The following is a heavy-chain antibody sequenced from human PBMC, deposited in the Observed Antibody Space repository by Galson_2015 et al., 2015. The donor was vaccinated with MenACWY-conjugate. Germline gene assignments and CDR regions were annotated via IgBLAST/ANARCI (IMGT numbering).Heavy chain of an antibody. CDR3: AKDLVKNYEMLTGYYSD. J-gene: IGHJ4*02. Sequence: SLRLSCAAFGFTFSSYAMTWVRQAPGKGLEWVSTISDSGRTTYYAASVKGRFTISRDNSKNTLFLQMNSLRAEDTAAYYCAKDLVKNYEMLTGYYSDWGQGSQVTVSS. CDR1: GFTFSSYA. D-gene: IGHD3-9*01. CDR2: ISDSGRTT. V-gene: IGHV3-23*01.